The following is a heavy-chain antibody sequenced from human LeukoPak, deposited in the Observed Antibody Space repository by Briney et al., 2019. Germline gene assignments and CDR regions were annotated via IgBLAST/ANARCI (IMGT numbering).Heavy chain of an antibody. CDR1: GGSISSYY. J-gene: IGHJ3*02. CDR2: IYYSGST. CDR3: ARRLVMDGGNSFEAFDI. V-gene: IGHV4-59*01. Sequence: SETLSLTCTVSGGSISSYYWSWIRQPPGKGLEWIGYIYYSGSTNYHPSLKSRVTISVDTSKNQFSLKLSSVTAADTAVYYCARRLVMDGGNSFEAFDIWGQGTMVTVSS. D-gene: IGHD4-23*01.